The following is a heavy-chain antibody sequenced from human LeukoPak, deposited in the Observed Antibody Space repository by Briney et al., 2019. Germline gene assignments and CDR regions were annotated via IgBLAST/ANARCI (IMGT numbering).Heavy chain of an antibody. CDR2: INPNSGGT. CDR3: ARDRVNIVVVPAAMAYYYYYMDV. V-gene: IGHV1-2*02. CDR1: GYTFTGHY. J-gene: IGHJ6*03. D-gene: IGHD2-2*01. Sequence: ASVKVSCKASGYTFTGHYMHWVRQAPGQGLEWMGWINPNSGGTNYAQKFQGRVTMTRDTSISTAYMELSRLRSDDTAVYYCARDRVNIVVVPAAMAYYYYYMDVWGKGTTVTVSS.